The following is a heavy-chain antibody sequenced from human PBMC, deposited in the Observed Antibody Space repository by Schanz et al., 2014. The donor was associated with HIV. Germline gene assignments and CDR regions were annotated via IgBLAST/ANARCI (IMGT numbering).Heavy chain of an antibody. Sequence: QVQLVQSGAEVQKPGSSVKVSCKASGGTLSSYAISWVRQAPGQGLEWMGGIIPIFGTTNYAQRFQGRLTITADESTSTAYMELSSLRLEDTALYYCAKDIIEYSSSFRYGMDVWGQGTTVTVSS. J-gene: IGHJ6*02. D-gene: IGHD6-6*01. CDR1: GGTLSSYA. CDR3: AKDIIEYSSSFRYGMDV. CDR2: IIPIFGTT. V-gene: IGHV1-69*01.